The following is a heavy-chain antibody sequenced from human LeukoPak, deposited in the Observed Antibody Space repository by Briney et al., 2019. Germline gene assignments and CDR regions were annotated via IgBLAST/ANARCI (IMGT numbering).Heavy chain of an antibody. CDR2: IGGSGGHI. J-gene: IGHJ4*02. Sequence: GGSLSLSCAVSVFTFSAYDMIGVRQAPGKGLEWVSYIGGSGGHIYYADSVKGRFTISRDNAKNSLSLKMKSLRPEDAAVYYCARDASASPRGFFDYWGQGTLVTVSS. CDR1: VFTFSAYD. CDR3: ARDASASPRGFFDY. V-gene: IGHV3-48*03. D-gene: IGHD3-10*01.